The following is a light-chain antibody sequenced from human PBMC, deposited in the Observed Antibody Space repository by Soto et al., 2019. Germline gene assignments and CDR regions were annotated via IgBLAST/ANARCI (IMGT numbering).Light chain of an antibody. V-gene: IGLV2-14*01. Sequence: QSALTQPASVSGSPGQSSSISCTGRSSDIGDYDYVSWYQQHPGKAPKVLISEVSNRPSGVSNRFSGSKSGNTASLTISGLQAEDEADYYGNSYATGNTRVFGTGTKVTVL. CDR3: NSYATGNTRV. CDR1: SSDIGDYDY. CDR2: EVS. J-gene: IGLJ1*01.